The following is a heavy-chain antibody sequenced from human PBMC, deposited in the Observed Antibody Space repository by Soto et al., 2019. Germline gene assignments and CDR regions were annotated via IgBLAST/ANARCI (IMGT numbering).Heavy chain of an antibody. J-gene: IGHJ4*02. CDR1: GFTFSSYG. CDR2: ISYDGSNK. V-gene: IGHV3-30*18. Sequence: GGSLRLSCAASGFTFSSYGMHWVRQAPGKGLEWVAVISYDGSNKYYADSVKGRFTISRDNSKNTLYLPMNSLRAEDTAVYYCAKDSEDIVVVVAATRSFSYYFDYWGQGTLVTVSS. CDR3: AKDSEDIVVVVAATRSFSYYFDY. D-gene: IGHD2-15*01.